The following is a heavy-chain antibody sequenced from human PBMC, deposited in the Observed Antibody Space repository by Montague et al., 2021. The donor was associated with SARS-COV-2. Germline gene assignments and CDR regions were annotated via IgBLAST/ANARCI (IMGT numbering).Heavy chain of an antibody. Sequence: SETLSLTCTVSGDSISDYYWSWIRQPPGMGLGWKGFIFLSGATNYNPPLKSRVIISLDTSKSQFSLRLSSVTAADTAIYYCARTSRGSRYFYGVDVWGQGTTVTVSS. CDR2: IFLSGAT. D-gene: IGHD3-10*01. V-gene: IGHV4-59*01. CDR3: ARTSRGSRYFYGVDV. J-gene: IGHJ6*02. CDR1: GDSISDYY.